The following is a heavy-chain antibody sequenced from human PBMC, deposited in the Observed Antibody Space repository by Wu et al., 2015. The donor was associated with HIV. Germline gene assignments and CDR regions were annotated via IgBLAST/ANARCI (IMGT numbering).Heavy chain of an antibody. CDR1: GGSVTNYG. D-gene: IGHD3-16*01. V-gene: IGHV1-8*01. CDR3: ARGGGGRLPKH. Sequence: QVQLVQSGAEVRKPGSSVKVSCKASGGSVTNYGIIWVRQAPGQGLEWMGWMNPNSGNTGYAQKFQGRVTMTRNTSISTAYMELSSLRSEDTAVYYCARGGGGRLPKHWGQGTLVTVSS. CDR2: MNPNSGNT. J-gene: IGHJ4*02.